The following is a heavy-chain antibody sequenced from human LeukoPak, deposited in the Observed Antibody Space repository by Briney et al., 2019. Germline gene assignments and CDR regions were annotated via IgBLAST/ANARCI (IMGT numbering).Heavy chain of an antibody. J-gene: IGHJ3*02. CDR2: ISSSGST. CDR3: ARDPRRFGFSAFDI. Sequence: SETLSLTCTVSGDSISSGDYYWSWIRQPAGKGLEWIGRISSSGSTNYNPSLKSRVTISVDTSKNQFSLKLSSVTAADTAVYYCARDPRRFGFSAFDIWGQGTMVTVSS. V-gene: IGHV4-61*02. D-gene: IGHD3-16*01. CDR1: GDSISSGDYY.